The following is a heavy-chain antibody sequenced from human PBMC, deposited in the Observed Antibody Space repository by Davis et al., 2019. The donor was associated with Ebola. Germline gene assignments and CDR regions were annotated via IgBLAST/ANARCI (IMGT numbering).Heavy chain of an antibody. CDR2: IYPTDSDT. CDR3: ARPYGGNAYFDY. J-gene: IGHJ4*02. CDR1: GYNFPNYW. V-gene: IGHV5-51*01. D-gene: IGHD4-23*01. Sequence: GESLKISCKGSGYNFPNYWIAWVRQLPGKGLEWMGVIYPTDSDTRYSPSFQGQVTISADKSINTAYLQWSSLKASDTAMYYCARPYGGNAYFDYWSQGTLVTVSS.